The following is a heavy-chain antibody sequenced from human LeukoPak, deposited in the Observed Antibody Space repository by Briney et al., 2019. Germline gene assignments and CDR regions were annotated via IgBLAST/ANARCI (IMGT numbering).Heavy chain of an antibody. Sequence: SETLSLTCTVSGGSISSYYWSWIRQPAGKGLEWIGRIYSSGSTNYNPSLKSRVTMSVDTSKNQFSLKLSSVTAADTAVYYCARRLCSSTSCYLDYWGQGTLVTVSS. CDR3: ARRLCSSTSCYLDY. CDR2: IYSSGST. J-gene: IGHJ4*02. D-gene: IGHD2-2*01. CDR1: GGSISSYY. V-gene: IGHV4-4*07.